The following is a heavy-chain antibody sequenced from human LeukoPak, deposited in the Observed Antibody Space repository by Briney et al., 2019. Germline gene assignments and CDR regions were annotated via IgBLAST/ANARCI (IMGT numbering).Heavy chain of an antibody. J-gene: IGHJ5*02. D-gene: IGHD3-10*01. CDR3: ARVRLLWFGELSCWFDP. V-gene: IGHV4-31*03. Sequence: SETLSLTCTVSGGSISSGGYYWSWIRQHPGKGLEWIGYIYYSGSTYYNPSLKSRVTISVDTPKNQFSLKLSSVTAADTAVYYCARVRLLWFGELSCWFDPWGQGTLVTVSS. CDR1: GGSISSGGYY. CDR2: IYYSGST.